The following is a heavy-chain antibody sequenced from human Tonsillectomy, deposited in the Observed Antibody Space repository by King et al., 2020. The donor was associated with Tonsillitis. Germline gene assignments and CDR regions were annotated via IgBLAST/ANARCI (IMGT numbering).Heavy chain of an antibody. CDR3: AHYKTDRSHDGDWYFDV. V-gene: IGHV2-5*02. CDR1: GFSLNTRGVG. D-gene: IGHD1-14*01. Sequence: TLKESGPTLVKPTQTLTLPCSFSGFSLNTRGVGVGWIRQPPGKALEWLGVIYWDDDKRYSSSLKNRLAITKDTSRKQVVLTMTNLDPVDTATYYCAHYKTDRSHDGDWYFDVWGRGTLVIVSS. J-gene: IGHJ2*01. CDR2: IYWDDDK.